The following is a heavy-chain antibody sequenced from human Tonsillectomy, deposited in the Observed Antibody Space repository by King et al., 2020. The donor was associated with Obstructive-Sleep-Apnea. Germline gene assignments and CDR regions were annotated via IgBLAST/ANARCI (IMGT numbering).Heavy chain of an antibody. CDR3: ARDSSAWYANWFDP. V-gene: IGHV4-38-2*02. D-gene: IGHD6-19*01. CDR1: GYSISSGYY. Sequence: PLQESGTGLVKPSETLSLTCTVSGYSISSGYYWGWIRQSPGKGLEWIGSMYHSGSTYYNPSLKSRVSISVDTSKNQFSLKLSSVTAADTAVYYCARDSSAWYANWFDPWGQGALVTVSP. J-gene: IGHJ5*02. CDR2: MYHSGST.